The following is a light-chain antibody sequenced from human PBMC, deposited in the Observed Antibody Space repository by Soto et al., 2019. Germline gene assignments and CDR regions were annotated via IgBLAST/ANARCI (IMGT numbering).Light chain of an antibody. CDR2: DAS. J-gene: IGKJ2*01. CDR3: QQYDSYSHYT. CDR1: QSIISW. V-gene: IGKV1-5*01. Sequence: DIQMSQSPSTLSASVGDRVTITCRASQSIISWLAWYQQKPGKAPKLLIYDASSLQSGVPARFSGSGSGTEVTLTISILQPDDLATYYCQQYDSYSHYTFGQGNKLEIK.